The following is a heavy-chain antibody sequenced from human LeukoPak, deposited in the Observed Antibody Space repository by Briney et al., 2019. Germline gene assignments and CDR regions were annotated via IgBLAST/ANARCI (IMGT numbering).Heavy chain of an antibody. D-gene: IGHD6-13*01. J-gene: IGHJ4*02. CDR2: ISYDGSNK. CDR1: GFTFSSYA. CDR3: ARELISSYLIAAESGGSLDY. V-gene: IGHV3-30-3*01. Sequence: GGSLRLSCAASGFTFSSYAMHWVRQAPGKGLEWVAVISYDGSNKYYADSVKGRFTISRDNSKNTLYLQMNSLRAEDTAVYYCARELISSYLIAAESGGSLDYWGQGTLVTVSS.